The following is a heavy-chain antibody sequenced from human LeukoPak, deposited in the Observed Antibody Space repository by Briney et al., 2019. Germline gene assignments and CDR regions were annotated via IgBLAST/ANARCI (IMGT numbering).Heavy chain of an antibody. CDR2: IYWNDDK. J-gene: IGHJ4*02. Sequence: SGPTLVKPTETLTLTCTVSGFSLNNARMGVSWIRQPPGKALEWLALIYWNDDKRYSPSLKSRLTITKDTSKNQVVLTMTNMDPVDTATYYCAHSSFAGDYWGQGTLVTVSS. CDR1: GFSLNNARMG. CDR3: AHSSFAGDY. V-gene: IGHV2-5*01. D-gene: IGHD3-3*01.